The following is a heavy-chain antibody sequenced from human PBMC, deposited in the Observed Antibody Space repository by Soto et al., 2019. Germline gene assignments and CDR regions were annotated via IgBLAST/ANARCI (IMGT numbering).Heavy chain of an antibody. V-gene: IGHV3-30*18. CDR3: AKWALSGHGLGV. CDR2: TSYDGSDK. J-gene: IGHJ6*02. CDR1: GFTFSNYG. Sequence: QVQLVESGGGVVQPGRSLRLSCAASGFTFSNYGMHWVRQAPGKGLEWVAITSYDGSDKYYADSVKGRFTISRNNPKETVYLQMNSLRAEDTAVYYCAKWALSGHGLGVLGQGTTVIVSS.